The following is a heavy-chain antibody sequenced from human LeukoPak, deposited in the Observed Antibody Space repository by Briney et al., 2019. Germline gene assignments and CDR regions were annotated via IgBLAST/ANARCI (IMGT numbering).Heavy chain of an antibody. CDR2: IYYSGST. D-gene: IGHD1-1*01. CDR3: ARERSADGVRLGRRLADY. Sequence: SETLSLTCTVSGGSISSSSYYWGWIRQPPGKGLEWIGSIYYSGSTYYNPSLKSRVTISVDTSKNQFSLKLSSVTAADTAVYHCARERSADGVRLGRRLADYWGQGTLVTVSS. V-gene: IGHV4-39*07. J-gene: IGHJ4*02. CDR1: GGSISSSSYY.